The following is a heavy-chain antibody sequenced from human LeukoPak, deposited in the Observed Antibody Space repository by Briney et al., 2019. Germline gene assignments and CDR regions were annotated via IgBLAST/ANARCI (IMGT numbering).Heavy chain of an antibody. CDR3: ARGYSESSGRYAFHI. CDR1: GFTFNSHT. D-gene: IGHD3-22*01. J-gene: IGHJ3*02. Sequence: GGSLRLSCAASGFTFNSHTMNWVRQAPGKGLEWVSSISGTSTYIYYADSVKGRFTISRDNAENSLYLRMNSLRAEDTAVYYCARGYSESSGRYAFHIWGQGTMVTVSS. CDR2: ISGTSTYI. V-gene: IGHV3-21*01.